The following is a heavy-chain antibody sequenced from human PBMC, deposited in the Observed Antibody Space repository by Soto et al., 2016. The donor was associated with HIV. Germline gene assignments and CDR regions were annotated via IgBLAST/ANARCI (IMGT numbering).Heavy chain of an antibody. CDR2: INPNSGGT. V-gene: IGHV1-2*02. CDR3: ARGMVRGAFDF. CDR1: GYTFTGYY. D-gene: IGHD3-10*01. Sequence: QVQLVQSGAEVKKPGASVKASCKASGYTFTGYYMHWVRQAPGQGLEWMGWINPNSGGTKYAQKFQGRVTMTRDTSISTAYMELSRLKSDDTAVYYCARGMVRGAFDFWDQGTLVTVSS. J-gene: IGHJ4*02.